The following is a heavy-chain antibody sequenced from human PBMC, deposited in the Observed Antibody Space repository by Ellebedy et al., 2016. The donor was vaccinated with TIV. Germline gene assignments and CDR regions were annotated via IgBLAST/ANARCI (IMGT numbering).Heavy chain of an antibody. CDR3: SRGWSTPDS. CDR2: IDTDGSST. Sequence: PGGSLRLSCTASGFTFSNHWMHWVRQAPGKGLVWVSRIDTDGSSTSYADSVKGRFTISRDNAQDTLFLQMNSLRAEDTAVYFCSRGWSTPDSWGQGTLAIVSS. CDR1: GFTFSNHW. V-gene: IGHV3-74*01. J-gene: IGHJ4*02. D-gene: IGHD2-15*01.